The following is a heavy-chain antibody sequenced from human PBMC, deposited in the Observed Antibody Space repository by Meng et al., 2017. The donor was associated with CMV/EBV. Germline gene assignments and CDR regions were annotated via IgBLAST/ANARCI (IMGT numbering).Heavy chain of an antibody. V-gene: IGHV3-48*03. D-gene: IGHD1-26*01. J-gene: IGHJ6*02. CDR2: ISSSGSTI. CDR3: ARVGDGSLGIVGATSGPYYYYGMDV. Sequence: SCAASGFTFSSYEMNWVRQAPGKGLEGVSYISSSGSTIYYADSVKGRFTISRDNAKNSLYLQMNSLRAEDTAVYYCARVGDGSLGIVGATSGPYYYYGMDVWGQGTTVTVSS. CDR1: GFTFSSYE.